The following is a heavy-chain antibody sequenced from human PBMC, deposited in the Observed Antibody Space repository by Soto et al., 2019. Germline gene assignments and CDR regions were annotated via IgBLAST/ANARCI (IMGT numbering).Heavy chain of an antibody. V-gene: IGHV2-5*01. D-gene: IGHD3-16*02. CDR2: TYWNNDN. CDR3: VHRRKIYDSVWGDYRYGCFDY. CDR1: GFSLSTTGMG. J-gene: IGHJ4*02. Sequence: QITLKESGPTLVKPTQTLTLTCTFSGFSLSTTGMGVVWIRQPPGKALEWLALTYWNNDNPYSPYLKSMLSITNATSKKRVVLTMTDMSPVDTATYFCVHRRKIYDSVWGDYRYGCFDYWGQGALVTVSS.